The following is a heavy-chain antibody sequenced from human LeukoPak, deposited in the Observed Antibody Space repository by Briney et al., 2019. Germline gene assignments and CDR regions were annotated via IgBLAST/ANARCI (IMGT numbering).Heavy chain of an antibody. CDR2: ISYDGSNK. Sequence: PGGSLRLSCAASGFTFSSYAMHWVRQAPGKGLEWVAVISYDGSNKYYADSVKGRFTISRDNSKNTLYLQMNSLRAEDTAVYYCARDNGVVITTSYFDYWGQGTLVTVSS. D-gene: IGHD3-22*01. CDR1: GFTFSSYA. J-gene: IGHJ4*02. CDR3: ARDNGVVITTSYFDY. V-gene: IGHV3-30*04.